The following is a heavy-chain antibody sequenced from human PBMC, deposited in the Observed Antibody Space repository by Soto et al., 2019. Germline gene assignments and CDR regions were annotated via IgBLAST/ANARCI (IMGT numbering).Heavy chain of an antibody. Sequence: QVQLVQSGAEVKKPGASVKVSCKASGYTFTSYGISWVRQAPGQGLEWMGWISAYNGNTNYAQKLQGRVTMTTDTAKSTAYMERRSLRSDDTAVYYCARDRYYDSSGYRGWFDPWGQGTLVTVSS. CDR2: ISAYNGNT. CDR3: ARDRYYDSSGYRGWFDP. CDR1: GYTFTSYG. V-gene: IGHV1-18*01. D-gene: IGHD3-22*01. J-gene: IGHJ5*02.